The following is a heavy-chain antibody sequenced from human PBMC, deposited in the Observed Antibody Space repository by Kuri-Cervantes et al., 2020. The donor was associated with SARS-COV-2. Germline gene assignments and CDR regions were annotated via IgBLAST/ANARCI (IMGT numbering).Heavy chain of an antibody. J-gene: IGHJ6*02. CDR3: TEERTTVTHQYYYYGMDV. D-gene: IGHD4-11*01. CDR2: ISYDGSNK. CDR1: GFTFDDYG. Sequence: GGSLRLSCAASGFTFDDYGMHWVRQAPGQGLEWVAVISYDGSNKYYADSVKGRFTISIDNSKNKLYLQMNSLRAEDTAVDYCTEERTTVTHQYYYYGMDVWGPGTTVTVSS. V-gene: IGHV3-30*18.